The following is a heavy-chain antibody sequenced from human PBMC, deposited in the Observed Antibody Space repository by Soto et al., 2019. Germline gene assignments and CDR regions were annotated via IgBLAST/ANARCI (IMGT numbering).Heavy chain of an antibody. Sequence: QGQLVQSGPEAKKPGAAVKVSCKASGYTFSRYGISWVRQAPGPGLEWMGGIRGYNGDTKYAQKAQGRVTMTIDTSTYTAYMELRSLTSDDTAIYYCAKNGQPPYYYYGMDVWGQGTTVTVSS. CDR2: IRGYNGDT. J-gene: IGHJ6*02. V-gene: IGHV1-18*01. D-gene: IGHD2-8*01. CDR3: AKNGQPPYYYYGMDV. CDR1: GYTFSRYG.